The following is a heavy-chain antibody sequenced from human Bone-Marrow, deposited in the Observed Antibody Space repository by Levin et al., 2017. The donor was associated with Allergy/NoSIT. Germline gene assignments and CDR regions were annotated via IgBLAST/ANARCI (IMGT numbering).Heavy chain of an antibody. CDR2: ISSSGSTI. CDR3: ARYSSSWYYAPTDY. V-gene: IGHV3-11*01. Sequence: PGGSLRLSCAASGFTFSDYYMSWIRQAPGKGLEWGSYISSSGSTIYYADSVKGRFTISRDNAKNSLYLQMNSLRAEDTAVYYCARYSSSWYYAPTDYWGQGTLVTVSS. J-gene: IGHJ4*02. D-gene: IGHD6-13*01. CDR1: GFTFSDYY.